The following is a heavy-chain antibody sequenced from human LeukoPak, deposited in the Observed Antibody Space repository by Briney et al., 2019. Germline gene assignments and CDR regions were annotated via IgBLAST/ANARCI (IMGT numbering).Heavy chain of an antibody. Sequence: GGSLRLSCAASGFPFSTYWMSWVRQAPGKGLEWVANINQDGTEKYYVDSVKGRFTISRDYAKNSLYLQMNSLRVEDTAVYYCAKAADIVATITDYWGQGTLVTVSS. D-gene: IGHD5-12*01. CDR2: INQDGTEK. J-gene: IGHJ4*02. CDR3: AKAADIVATITDY. CDR1: GFPFSTYW. V-gene: IGHV3-7*03.